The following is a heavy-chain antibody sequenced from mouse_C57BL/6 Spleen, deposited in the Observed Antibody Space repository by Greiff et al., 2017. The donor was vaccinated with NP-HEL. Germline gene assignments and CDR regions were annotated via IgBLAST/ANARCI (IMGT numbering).Heavy chain of an antibody. CDR2: ISSGSSTI. Sequence: EVKVVESGGGLVKPGGSLKLSCAASGFTFRDSGMHWVRQAPEKGLEWVAYISSGSSTIYYADKVKGRFTISRDNAKNTLFLQMTSLRSEDTAMYYCARPADGYTLYAMDYWGQGTSVTVSS. V-gene: IGHV5-17*01. CDR3: ARPADGYTLYAMDY. D-gene: IGHD2-3*01. J-gene: IGHJ4*01. CDR1: GFTFRDSG.